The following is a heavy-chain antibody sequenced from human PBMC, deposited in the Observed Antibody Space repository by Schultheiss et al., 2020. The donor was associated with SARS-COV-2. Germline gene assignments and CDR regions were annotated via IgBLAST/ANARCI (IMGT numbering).Heavy chain of an antibody. CDR1: GFTFSSYS. CDR3: ARGRSSWQQGWFDP. J-gene: IGHJ5*02. CDR2: ISSSSSYI. Sequence: GESLKISCAASGFTFSSYSMNWVRQAPGKGLEWVSSISSSSSYIYYADSVKGRFTISRDNAKNSLYLQMNSLRAEDTAVYYCARGRSSWQQGWFDPWGQGTLVTVSS. V-gene: IGHV3-21*01. D-gene: IGHD6-13*01.